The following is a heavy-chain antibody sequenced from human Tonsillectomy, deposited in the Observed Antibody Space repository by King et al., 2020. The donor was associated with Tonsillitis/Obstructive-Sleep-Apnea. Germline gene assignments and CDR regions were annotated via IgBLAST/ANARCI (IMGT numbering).Heavy chain of an antibody. D-gene: IGHD3-3*01. J-gene: IGHJ3*01. CDR1: GFTFSNAW. CDR2: IKSKTDGGTT. CDR3: TTPYYEFWSAPDAFDL. Sequence: VQLVESGGGSVKPGGSLRLSCAASGFTFSNAWMNWVRPAPGKGLEWVGRIKSKTDGGTTDYAGPVKGRFTISRDDSKNTLYLQMNSLKTEDTAMYYCTTPYYEFWSAPDAFDLWGQGTMVTVSS. V-gene: IGHV3-15*01.